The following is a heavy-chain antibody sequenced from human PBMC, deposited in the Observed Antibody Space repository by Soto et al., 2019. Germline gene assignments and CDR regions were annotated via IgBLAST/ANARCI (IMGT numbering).Heavy chain of an antibody. D-gene: IGHD6-19*01. Sequence: VQLVESGGGVVQPGRSLRLSCAASGFTFSDYAMHWVRQAPGKGLEWVAVVSHDGRNTHYPDSVKGPFTISRDSSQNTVSLEMTSLRAEDTVVYYCAKGGRQWLVTSDLNYWGQGALVTVSS. CDR1: GFTFSDYA. CDR3: AKGGRQWLVTSDLNY. V-gene: IGHV3-30*18. J-gene: IGHJ4*02. CDR2: VSHDGRNT.